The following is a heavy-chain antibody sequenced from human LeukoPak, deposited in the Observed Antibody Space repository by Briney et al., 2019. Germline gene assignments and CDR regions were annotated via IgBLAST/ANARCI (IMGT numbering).Heavy chain of an antibody. CDR3: ARGSRFGVVERDAFDI. V-gene: IGHV3-21*01. CDR2: ISISSNYI. D-gene: IGHD3-3*01. CDR1: GFTFSSYA. Sequence: GGSLRPSCAASGFTFSSYAMSWVRQAPGKGLEWVSSISISSNYIYYTDSVKGRFTISRDNAKNSLYLQMNSLRAEDTAVYYCARGSRFGVVERDAFDIWGQGTMVTVSS. J-gene: IGHJ3*02.